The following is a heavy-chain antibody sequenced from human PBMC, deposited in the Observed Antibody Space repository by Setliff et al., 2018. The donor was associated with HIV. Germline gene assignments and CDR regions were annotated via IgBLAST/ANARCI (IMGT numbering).Heavy chain of an antibody. J-gene: IGHJ4*02. CDR1: GYTLTDFY. CDR3: ARGPPIVVVPAALLTFDY. Sequence: ASVKVSCKASGYTLTDFYIHWVRQAPGQGLEWMGWITPNSGGTEYAGKFQGRVTLTRDTSINTAYMEVTRLTSDDTAVYYCARGPPIVVVPAALLTFDYWGQGTLVTVSS. D-gene: IGHD2-2*01. V-gene: IGHV1-2*02. CDR2: ITPNSGGT.